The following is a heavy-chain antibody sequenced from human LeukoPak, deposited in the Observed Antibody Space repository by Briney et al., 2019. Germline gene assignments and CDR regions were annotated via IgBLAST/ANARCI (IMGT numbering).Heavy chain of an antibody. CDR1: GGTFSSYA. Sequence: GASVKVSCKASGGTFSSYAISWVRQAPGQGREWMGRIIPILGIANYAQKFQGRVTITADKSTSTAYMKLSSLRSEDTAVYYCARGDILTGYYWDYWGQGTLVTVSS. D-gene: IGHD3-9*01. CDR2: IIPILGIA. J-gene: IGHJ4*02. CDR3: ARGDILTGYYWDY. V-gene: IGHV1-69*04.